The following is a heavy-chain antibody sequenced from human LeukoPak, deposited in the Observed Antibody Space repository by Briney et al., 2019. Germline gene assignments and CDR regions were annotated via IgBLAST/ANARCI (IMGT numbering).Heavy chain of an antibody. J-gene: IGHJ3*02. CDR2: TYYRSKWYN. D-gene: IGHD3-22*01. CDR3: AREDYDSSGYYFVDI. Sequence: SQTLSLTCAVSGDSVSSNSAAWNWIRQSPSRGLEWLGRTYYRSKWYNDYAVSVKSRITINPDTSKNQFSLKLSSVTAADTAVYYCAREDYDSSGYYFVDIWGQGTMVTVSS. V-gene: IGHV6-1*01. CDR1: GDSVSSNSAA.